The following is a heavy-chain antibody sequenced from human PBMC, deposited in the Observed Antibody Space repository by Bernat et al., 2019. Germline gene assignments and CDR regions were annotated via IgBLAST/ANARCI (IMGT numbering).Heavy chain of an antibody. CDR1: GCSISTSSYY. J-gene: IGHJ5*02. Sequence: QLQLQESGPGLVKPSETLSLTCSVSGCSISTSSYYWGWIRQPPGKGLEWIGNIYYSGSTYYSPSLKSLVTISVDTYKNQFSLKLSSVTAADMAVYYCARHGGSPDWFDPWGQGTLVTVSS. V-gene: IGHV4-39*01. D-gene: IGHD6-13*01. CDR2: IYYSGST. CDR3: ARHGGSPDWFDP.